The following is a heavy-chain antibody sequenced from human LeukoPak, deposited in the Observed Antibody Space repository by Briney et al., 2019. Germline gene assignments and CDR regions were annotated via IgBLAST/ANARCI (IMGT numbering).Heavy chain of an antibody. CDR1: GGTFSSYA. J-gene: IGHJ4*02. V-gene: IGHV1-69*01. Sequence: SVKVSCKASGGTFSSYAISWVRQAPGQGLEWMGGIIPIFGTANYAQKFQGRVTITADESTSTAYMELSSLRSEDTAVYYCARGPPSGSYCGGDCYGYWGQGTLVTVSP. CDR2: IIPIFGTA. CDR3: ARGPPSGSYCGGDCYGY. D-gene: IGHD2-21*01.